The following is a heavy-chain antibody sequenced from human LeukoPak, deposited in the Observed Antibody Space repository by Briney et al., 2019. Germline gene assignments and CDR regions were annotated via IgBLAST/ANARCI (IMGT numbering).Heavy chain of an antibody. CDR1: GYKFTDDY. J-gene: IGHJ4*02. D-gene: IGHD3-16*01. CDR3: APTAEAYTSWWKV. V-gene: IGHV1-2*02. CDR2: INPDSGFT. Sequence: ASVKVSCKAPGYKFTDDYMHWVRQAPGQGLEFMGWINPDSGFTNYAQKFKGRVTMTRDTSISTAYLEVRSLTSDDTAVYYCAPTAEAYTSWWKVWGQGTLVTVSS.